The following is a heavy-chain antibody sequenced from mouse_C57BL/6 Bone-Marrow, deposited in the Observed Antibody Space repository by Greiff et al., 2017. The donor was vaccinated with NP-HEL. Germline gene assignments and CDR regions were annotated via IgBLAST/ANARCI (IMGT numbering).Heavy chain of an antibody. J-gene: IGHJ1*03. Sequence: QVQLQQSGPELVKPGASVKISCKASGYAFSSSWMNWVKQRPGKGLEWIGRIYPGDGDTNYNGKFKGKATLTAAKSSSTAYMQLSSLTSEDSAVYFCASYGSSLYWYFDVWGTGTTVTVSS. CDR3: ASYGSSLYWYFDV. CDR2: IYPGDGDT. V-gene: IGHV1-82*01. CDR1: GYAFSSSW. D-gene: IGHD1-1*01.